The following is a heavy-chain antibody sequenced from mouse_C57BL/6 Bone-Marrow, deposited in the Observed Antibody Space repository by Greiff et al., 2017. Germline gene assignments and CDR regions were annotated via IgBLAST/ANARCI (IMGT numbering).Heavy chain of an antibody. CDR1: GYAFSSSW. J-gene: IGHJ4*01. CDR2: IYPGDGDT. D-gene: IGHD1-1*01. V-gene: IGHV1-82*01. Sequence: VKLQQSGPELVKPGASVKISCKASGYAFSSSWMNWVKQRPGKGLEWIGRIYPGDGDTNYNGKFKGKATLTVDTSSSTAYMQRSSVTSEDSAVYYGARWGITTVVEAMDYWGQGTSVTVAS. CDR3: ARWGITTVVEAMDY.